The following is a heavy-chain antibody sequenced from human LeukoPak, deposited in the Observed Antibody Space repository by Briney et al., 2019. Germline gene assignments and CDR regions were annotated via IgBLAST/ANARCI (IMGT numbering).Heavy chain of an antibody. D-gene: IGHD6-19*01. CDR1: GFTFSNYW. V-gene: IGHV3-7*01. CDR3: AREKSIAVDY. J-gene: IGHJ4*02. Sequence: GGSLRLSCAASGFTFSNYWMTWVRQAPGKGLEWVANIKQDGSEKYYVDSVKGRFTISRDNAKNSLYLQMNSLRAEDTAVYYCAREKSIAVDYWGQGILVTVSS. CDR2: IKQDGSEK.